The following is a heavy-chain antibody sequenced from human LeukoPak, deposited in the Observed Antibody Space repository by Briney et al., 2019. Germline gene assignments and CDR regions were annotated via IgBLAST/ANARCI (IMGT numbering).Heavy chain of an antibody. J-gene: IGHJ4*02. Sequence: SETLSLTCTVSGGSISSYYWTWIRQPPGKGLEWIGYVYYSESMNYNPSFKSRVTISLDTSKNQFSLKLSSVTAADTAVYYCARGRSFSGYDYADYWGQGTLVTVSS. CDR3: ARGRSFSGYDYADY. V-gene: IGHV4-59*08. CDR2: VYYSESM. D-gene: IGHD5-12*01. CDR1: GGSISSYY.